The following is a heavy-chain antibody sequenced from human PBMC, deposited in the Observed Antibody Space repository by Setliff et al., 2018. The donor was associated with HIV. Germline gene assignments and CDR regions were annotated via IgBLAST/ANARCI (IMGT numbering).Heavy chain of an antibody. CDR1: GGSFPAYY. Sequence: SETLSLTCAVYGGSFPAYYWSWVRQPPGKGLEWIGEINYSGDTAYNPSLKSRVNMFIDTSKKQFSLKLASVTAADTAVYYCVRQHGDYAFGSWGQGTLVTVSS. V-gene: IGHV4-34*01. J-gene: IGHJ5*01. CDR3: VRQHGDYAFGS. D-gene: IGHD4-17*01. CDR2: INYSGDT.